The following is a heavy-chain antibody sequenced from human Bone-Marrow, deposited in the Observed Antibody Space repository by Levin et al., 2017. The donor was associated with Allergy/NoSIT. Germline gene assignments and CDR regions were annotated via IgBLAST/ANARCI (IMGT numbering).Heavy chain of an antibody. CDR3: VRGGGYFDF. Sequence: KASETLSLTCSVSGGSITNGDYYWSWIRQSPGMGLEWIGFIYYTGSTNKDPSLKSRVTMSVDTSKNQFSLKLTSVTAADTAVYYCVRGGGYFDFWGQGTPVTVSS. D-gene: IGHD4-23*01. CDR2: IYYTGST. CDR1: GGSITNGDYY. J-gene: IGHJ4*02. V-gene: IGHV4-30-4*01.